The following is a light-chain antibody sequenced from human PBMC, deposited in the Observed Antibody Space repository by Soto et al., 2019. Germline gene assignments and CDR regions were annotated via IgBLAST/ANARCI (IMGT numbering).Light chain of an antibody. V-gene: IGKV3-15*01. Sequence: EIVLTQSPATLSVSPGERATLSCRTSQSVGSNLAWYQQKPGQAPRLLIYGAFIRAPGFPVTFRGTGSWSEFTLTITSLQSEDGALYYCQQYDKWPYTFGQGTKVDIK. CDR1: QSVGSN. CDR3: QQYDKWPYT. J-gene: IGKJ2*01. CDR2: GAF.